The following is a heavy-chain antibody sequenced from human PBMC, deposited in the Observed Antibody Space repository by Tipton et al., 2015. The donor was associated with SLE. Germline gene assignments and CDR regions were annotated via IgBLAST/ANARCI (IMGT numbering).Heavy chain of an antibody. D-gene: IGHD3-22*01. J-gene: IGHJ3*02. CDR3: ARASHYYDSSGYYPGAFDI. CDR1: GYSISSGYY. CDR2: IYYSGST. V-gene: IGHV4-38-2*01. Sequence: TLSLTCAVSGYSISSGYYWGWIRQPPGKGLEWIGSIYYSGSTYYNPSLKSRVTISVDTSKNQFSLKLSSVTAADTAVYYCARASHYYDSSGYYPGAFDIWGQGTMVTVSS.